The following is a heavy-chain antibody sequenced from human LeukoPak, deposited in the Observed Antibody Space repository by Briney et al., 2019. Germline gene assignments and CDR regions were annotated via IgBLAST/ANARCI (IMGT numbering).Heavy chain of an antibody. J-gene: IGHJ2*01. D-gene: IGHD5-18*01. V-gene: IGHV4-4*07. CDR3: ARVGAWIQLSQGYLDL. Sequence: SETLSLTCAISGGASSSYNWNWIRQTAGKGLEWIGRIHTTGNTNYNPSLKSRVTVSIDTSKNLLSLSVSSVTAADTAVYYCARVGAWIQLSQGYLDLWGRGTLVTVSS. CDR1: GGASSSYN. CDR2: IHTTGNT.